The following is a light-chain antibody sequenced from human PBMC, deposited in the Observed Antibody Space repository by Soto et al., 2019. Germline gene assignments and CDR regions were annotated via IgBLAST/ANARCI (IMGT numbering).Light chain of an antibody. CDR1: QSVSSSY. J-gene: IGKJ3*01. CDR3: QQYGSSPPFT. Sequence: EIVLTQSPGTLSLSPGERATLSCRASQSVSSSYLAWYQQKPGQAPSLLIYGASTRANGIPDRFSGSGSGTDFSLTISRLEPEDFAVYYCQQYGSSPPFTFGPVTNVDIK. CDR2: GAS. V-gene: IGKV3-20*01.